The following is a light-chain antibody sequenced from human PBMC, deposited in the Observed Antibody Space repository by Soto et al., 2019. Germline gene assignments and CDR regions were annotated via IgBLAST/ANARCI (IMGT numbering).Light chain of an antibody. V-gene: IGKV1-27*01. Sequence: DIQMTQSPSSLSASVGDRVTITCRANQGISNSLAWYQQKPGKVTKLMIYAASSLQSGVPSRFRGSGSGTEFPLTISSLQPEDFATYYCESENPDRPTFGQGTRL. CDR2: AAS. CDR1: QGISNS. CDR3: ESENPDRPT. J-gene: IGKJ5*01.